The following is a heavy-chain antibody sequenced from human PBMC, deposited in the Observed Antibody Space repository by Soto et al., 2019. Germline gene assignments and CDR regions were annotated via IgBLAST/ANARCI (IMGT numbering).Heavy chain of an antibody. CDR2: IFPGGNT. V-gene: IGHV4-31*03. CDR1: GGSVGSGGYY. J-gene: IGHJ5*02. CDR3: ARGRSAGYYKRNWFDP. D-gene: IGHD3-9*01. Sequence: VQLQESGPGLVKPSQTLSLTCTVSGGSVGSGGYYWSWLRQHPGKGLEWIGYIFPGGNTYYNLSLESRATISVDRSKNQFSLRLDSVTAADTAVYFCARGRSAGYYKRNWFDPWGQGTLVTVSS.